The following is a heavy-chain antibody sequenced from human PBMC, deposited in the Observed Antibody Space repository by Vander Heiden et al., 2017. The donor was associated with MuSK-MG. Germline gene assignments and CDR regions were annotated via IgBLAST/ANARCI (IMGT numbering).Heavy chain of an antibody. J-gene: IGHJ3*02. CDR3: AKATWWEAYSVDSFDI. D-gene: IGHD1-26*01. V-gene: IGHV3-23*01. CDR2: ISGTGGRT. Sequence: PGKGLEWVSAISGTGGRTYYADSVKGRFTISRDNSKSTLYLQMSSLRAEDTAVYYCAKATWWEAYSVDSFDIWGQGTGVTV.